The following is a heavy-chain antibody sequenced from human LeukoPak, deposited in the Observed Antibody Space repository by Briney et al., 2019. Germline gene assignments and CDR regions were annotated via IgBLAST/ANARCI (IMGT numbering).Heavy chain of an antibody. Sequence: GASVKGSCKASGYTFTSYGISWVRQAPGQGLEWMGWISAYNGNTNYAQKLQGRVTMTTDTSTSTAYMELRSLRSDDTAVYYCARGDDNIVVVPAAITIWGQGTLVTVSS. J-gene: IGHJ4*02. CDR1: GYTFTSYG. V-gene: IGHV1-18*01. D-gene: IGHD2-2*01. CDR3: ARGDDNIVVVPAAITI. CDR2: ISAYNGNT.